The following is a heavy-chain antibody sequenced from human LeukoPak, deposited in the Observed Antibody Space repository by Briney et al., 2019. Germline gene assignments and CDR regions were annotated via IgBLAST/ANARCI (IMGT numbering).Heavy chain of an antibody. V-gene: IGHV3-23*01. CDR1: GFTFSNYG. D-gene: IGHD6-6*01. CDR2: ISDSGGDT. CDR3: AKRVPYSSSAAYFDY. Sequence: PGGSLRLSCAASGFTFSNYGMNWVRQAPGKGLEWVASISDSGGDTYYADSAKGRFTVSRDNSKNTLYLQISNVRADDTAVYYCAKRVPYSSSAAYFDYWGQGTLLTVSS. J-gene: IGHJ4*02.